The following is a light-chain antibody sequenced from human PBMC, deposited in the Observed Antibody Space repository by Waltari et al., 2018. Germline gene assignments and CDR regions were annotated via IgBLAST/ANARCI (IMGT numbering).Light chain of an antibody. CDR1: QTISDY. Sequence: DIQMPQSPPSLSASVGDRVTITCRASQTISDYLNWYQQKPGEAPRLLIYAASSLHSGVPSRFSGSGSGTDFTLTISSLQPEDIATYYCQQSYSTWTFGQGTKVEIK. J-gene: IGKJ1*01. CDR3: QQSYSTWT. V-gene: IGKV1-39*01. CDR2: AAS.